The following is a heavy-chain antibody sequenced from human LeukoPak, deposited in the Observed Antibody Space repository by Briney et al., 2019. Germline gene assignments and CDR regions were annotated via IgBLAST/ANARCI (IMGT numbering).Heavy chain of an antibody. D-gene: IGHD6-19*01. V-gene: IGHV3-21*01. CDR3: ARDRVAGEFDY. CDR2: ISSSSTYI. J-gene: IGHJ4*02. CDR1: TFTLSSYT. Sequence: GGSLRLSCAASTFTLSSYTMNWVRQAPGKGLEWVSSISSSSTYINYADSVKGRFTISRDNAKNSMALQMNSLRAEDTAVYYCARDRVAGEFDYWGQGTLVTVSS.